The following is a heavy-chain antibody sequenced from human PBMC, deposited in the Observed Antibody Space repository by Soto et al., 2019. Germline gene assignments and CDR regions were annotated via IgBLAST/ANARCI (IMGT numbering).Heavy chain of an antibody. Sequence: PGGSLRLSCAASGFTFSSYAMHWVRQAPGKGLEWVAVISYDGSNKYYADSVKGRFTISRDNSKNTLYLQMNSLRAEDTAVYYCAISTGYSSSWYPRNGMDVWGQGTTVTVSS. V-gene: IGHV3-30-3*01. J-gene: IGHJ6*02. CDR3: AISTGYSSSWYPRNGMDV. CDR1: GFTFSSYA. CDR2: ISYDGSNK. D-gene: IGHD6-13*01.